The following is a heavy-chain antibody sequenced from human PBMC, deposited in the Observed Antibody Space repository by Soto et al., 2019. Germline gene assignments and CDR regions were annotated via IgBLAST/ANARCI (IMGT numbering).Heavy chain of an antibody. V-gene: IGHV4-59*01. D-gene: IGHD4-17*01. Sequence: QVQLQESGPGLVKPSETLSLTCTVSGGSISSYYWSWIRQPPGKGLEWIGYIYYSGSTNYNPSLKSRVTISVDTSKNQFSLKLSSVTAADTAVYYCARSTAVTTADYYFDYWGQGTLVTVSS. CDR2: IYYSGST. CDR1: GGSISSYY. J-gene: IGHJ4*02. CDR3: ARSTAVTTADYYFDY.